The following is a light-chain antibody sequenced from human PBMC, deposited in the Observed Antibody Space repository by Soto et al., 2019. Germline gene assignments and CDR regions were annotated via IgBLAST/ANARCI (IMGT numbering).Light chain of an antibody. CDR3: QQYNNWPLT. Sequence: EKVMTQSPATLSVSPGERATLSCRASQSVSSNLARYQQKPGQPPRLLIYGASTRATGIPARFSGSGSGTEFTLAISSLQSEDFAVYYCQQYNNWPLTFGQGTKVEIK. CDR1: QSVSSN. CDR2: GAS. J-gene: IGKJ1*01. V-gene: IGKV3-15*01.